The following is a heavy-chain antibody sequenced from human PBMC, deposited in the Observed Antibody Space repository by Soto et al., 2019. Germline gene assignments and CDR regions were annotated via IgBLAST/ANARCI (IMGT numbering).Heavy chain of an antibody. V-gene: IGHV3-30*04. D-gene: IGHD3-16*01. CDR3: VVHPWGAKGY. J-gene: IGHJ4*02. Sequence: QVQLVESGGGRVQPGRSLRLSCAASGLDFNSYAMHWVRQAPGKGPEWVGHVSYDGRNKEYADTVKGRFTISRDTSRNTVFLQMDGLRVEDTAVYYCVVHPWGAKGYWGQGTLVAVSS. CDR2: VSYDGRNK. CDR1: GLDFNSYA.